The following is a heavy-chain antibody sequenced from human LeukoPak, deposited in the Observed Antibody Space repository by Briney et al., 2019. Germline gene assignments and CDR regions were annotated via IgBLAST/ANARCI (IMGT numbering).Heavy chain of an antibody. CDR1: GGSISSSSYY. Sequence: SETLSLXCTVSGGSISSSSYYWGWIRQPPGKGLEWIGSIYYSGSTYYNPSLKSRVTISVDTSKNQFSLKLSSVTAADTAVYYCARCSGGSCSYDYWGQGTLVTVSS. D-gene: IGHD2-15*01. V-gene: IGHV4-39*01. CDR3: ARCSGGSCSYDY. J-gene: IGHJ4*02. CDR2: IYYSGST.